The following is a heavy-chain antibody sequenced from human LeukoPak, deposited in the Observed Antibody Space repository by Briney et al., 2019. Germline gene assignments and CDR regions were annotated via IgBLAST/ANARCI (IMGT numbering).Heavy chain of an antibody. CDR2: IIPIFGTA. J-gene: IGHJ3*02. Sequence: SVKVSCKASGGTFSSYAISLVRQAPGQGLEWMGGIIPIFGTANYAQKFQGRVTITADESTSTAYMELSSLRSEDTAVYYCARTIHSNYYGSGSNAFDIWGQGTMVTVSS. CDR3: ARTIHSNYYGSGSNAFDI. V-gene: IGHV1-69*01. D-gene: IGHD3-10*01. CDR1: GGTFSSYA.